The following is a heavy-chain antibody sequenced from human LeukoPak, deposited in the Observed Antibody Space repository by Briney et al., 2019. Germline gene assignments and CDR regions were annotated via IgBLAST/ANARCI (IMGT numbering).Heavy chain of an antibody. D-gene: IGHD6-13*01. CDR3: ACRDLTSTWSFP. CDR1: GYSFTSYW. CDR2: IYPGDLRV. J-gene: IGHJ5*02. Sequence: GESLKISCQGFGYSFTSYWIGWVRQMPGKGMEWMGVIYPGDLRVRYNPSFQGQVTISVDKSINTAYLQWVSLRASNSAMYYCACRDLTSTWSFPWGQGTLVTVSS. V-gene: IGHV5-51*01.